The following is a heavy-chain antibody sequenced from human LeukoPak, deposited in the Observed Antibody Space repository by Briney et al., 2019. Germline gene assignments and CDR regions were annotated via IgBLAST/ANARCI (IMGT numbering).Heavy chain of an antibody. CDR2: INDDGSFT. J-gene: IGHJ1*01. CDR1: GITFSGAW. D-gene: IGHD3-10*01. Sequence: PGGSLRLSCAASGITFSGAWMHWVRQAPGKGLVWVSRINDDGSFTKYANSVKGRFTISRDNAKNTLFLQMDSLTVEDTAVYYRARVSGPGMNEYYHLWGQGTLVTVSS. CDR3: ARVSGPGMNEYYHL. V-gene: IGHV3-74*01.